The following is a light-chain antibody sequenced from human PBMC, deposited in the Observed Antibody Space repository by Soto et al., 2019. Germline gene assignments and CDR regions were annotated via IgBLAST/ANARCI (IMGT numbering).Light chain of an antibody. CDR3: SSYTSSSIL. Sequence: QSVLTQPASVSGSPGQSITISCTGTSSDVGGYNYVSWYQQHPGKATKLMIYDVSNRPSGVSNRFSGSKSDNTASLTISGLQAEDEADYYCSSYTSSSILFGTGTKVTVL. J-gene: IGLJ1*01. V-gene: IGLV2-14*01. CDR1: SSDVGGYNY. CDR2: DVS.